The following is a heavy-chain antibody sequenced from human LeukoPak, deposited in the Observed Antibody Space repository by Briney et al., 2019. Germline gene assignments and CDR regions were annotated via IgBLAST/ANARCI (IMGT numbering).Heavy chain of an antibody. CDR1: GFTFSSYG. V-gene: IGHV3-30*19. D-gene: IGHD3-16*02. Sequence: GGSLRLSCAASGFTFSSYGMHWVRQAQGKGLEWVAVISYDGSNKYYADSVKGRFTISRDNSKNTLYLQMNSLRAEDTAVYYCARGGVIFFGGVIDHFDYWGQGTLVTVSS. CDR3: ARGGVIFFGGVIDHFDY. CDR2: ISYDGSNK. J-gene: IGHJ4*02.